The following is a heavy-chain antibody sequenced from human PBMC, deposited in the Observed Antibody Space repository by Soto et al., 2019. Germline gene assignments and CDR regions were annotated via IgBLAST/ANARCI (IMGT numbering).Heavy chain of an antibody. D-gene: IGHD5-12*01. CDR1: GFTFSSYA. Sequence: QVQLVESGGGVVQPGRSLRLSCAASGFTFSSYAMHWVRQAPGKGLEWVAVISYDGSNKYYADSVKGRFTISRDNFKNTLYLQMNSLRAEDTGVYYCGPMSGYDSPLKTSKVDYWGQGTLVTVSS. CDR3: GPMSGYDSPLKTSKVDY. V-gene: IGHV3-30-3*01. CDR2: ISYDGSNK. J-gene: IGHJ4*02.